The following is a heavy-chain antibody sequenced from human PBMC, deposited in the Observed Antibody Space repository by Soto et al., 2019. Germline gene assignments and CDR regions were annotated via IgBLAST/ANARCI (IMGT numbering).Heavy chain of an antibody. CDR3: AKELTVATVDY. J-gene: IGHJ4*02. CDR2: ITWDGGST. V-gene: IGHV3-43*01. Sequence: EVQLVTSGGVVVQPGGSLRLSCVASGLSLHAYAMHWVRQAPGKGLEWVSLITWDGGSTRYADSVRGRFTISRDNSKNSLYLQMNSLTTEDTAFYYCAKELTVATVDYWGQGTLVTVSS. CDR1: GLSLHAYA. D-gene: IGHD5-12*01.